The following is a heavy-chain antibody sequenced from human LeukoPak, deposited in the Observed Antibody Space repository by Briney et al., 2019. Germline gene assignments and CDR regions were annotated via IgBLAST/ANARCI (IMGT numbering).Heavy chain of an antibody. Sequence: PSETLSLTCAVSGGSISSSNWWSWVRQPPGKGLEWIGEIYHSGSFNYNPSLKSRVTISVDKSKNQFSLKLSSVTAADTAVYYCARAGVVITSFDYWGQGTLVTVSS. D-gene: IGHD3-3*01. V-gene: IGHV4-4*02. CDR2: IYHSGSF. J-gene: IGHJ4*02. CDR1: GGSISSSNW. CDR3: ARAGVVITSFDY.